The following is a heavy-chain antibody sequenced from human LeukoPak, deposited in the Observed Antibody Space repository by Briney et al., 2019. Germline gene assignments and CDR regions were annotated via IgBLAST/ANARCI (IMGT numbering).Heavy chain of an antibody. CDR1: GYAFTSYG. J-gene: IGHJ3*02. Sequence: ASVKVSCKASGYAFTSYGISWVRQAPGQGLEWMGWISAYNGNTNYAQKLQGRVTMTTDTSTSTAYMELRSLRSDDTAVYYCARDRGSGWSINAFDIWGQGTMVTVSS. D-gene: IGHD6-19*01. CDR3: ARDRGSGWSINAFDI. CDR2: ISAYNGNT. V-gene: IGHV1-18*01.